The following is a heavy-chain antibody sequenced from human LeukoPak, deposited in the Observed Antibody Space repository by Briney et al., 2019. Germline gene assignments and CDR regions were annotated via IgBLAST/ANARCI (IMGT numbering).Heavy chain of an antibody. D-gene: IGHD2-15*01. CDR2: IIPIFGTA. Sequence: SVKVSCNASGGTFSSYAISWVRQAPGQGLEWMGRIIPIFGTANYAQKFQGRVTITTDESTSTAYMELSSLRSEDTAVYYCARGTRRYCSGGSCYSGWGQGTLVTVSS. J-gene: IGHJ4*02. CDR3: ARGTRRYCSGGSCYSG. CDR1: GGTFSSYA. V-gene: IGHV1-69*05.